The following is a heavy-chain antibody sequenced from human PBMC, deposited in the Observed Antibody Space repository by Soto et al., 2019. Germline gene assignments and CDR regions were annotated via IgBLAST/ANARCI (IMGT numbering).Heavy chain of an antibody. J-gene: IGHJ4*02. D-gene: IGHD4-4*01. V-gene: IGHV1-69*13. CDR3: ARGNDYRSGFAY. CDR2: IIPIFGTA. Sequence: ASVKVSCKASGGTFSSYAISWVRQAPGQGLEWMGGIIPIFGTANYAQKFQGRVTITADESTSTAYMELSSLRSEDTAVYYCARGNDYRSGFAYWGQGTLVTVSS. CDR1: GGTFSSYA.